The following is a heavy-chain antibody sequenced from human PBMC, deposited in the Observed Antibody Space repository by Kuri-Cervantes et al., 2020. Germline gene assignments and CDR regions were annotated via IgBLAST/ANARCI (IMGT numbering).Heavy chain of an antibody. CDR1: VFTFSSYA. CDR3: ARRQREGSSLSLDNFDY. Sequence: GGSLRLSCTASVFTFSSYAMSWVRQAPGKGLEWVSSISSSSSYIYYADSVTGRFTSSSDNAKNSPYQQMNSLRAEDTAVYYCARRQREGSSLSLDNFDYWGQGTLVTVSS. V-gene: IGHV3-21*01. CDR2: ISSSSSYI. D-gene: IGHD6-6*01. J-gene: IGHJ4*02.